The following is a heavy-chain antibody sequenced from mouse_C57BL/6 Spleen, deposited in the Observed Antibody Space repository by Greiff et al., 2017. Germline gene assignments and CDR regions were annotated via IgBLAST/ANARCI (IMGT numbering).Heavy chain of an antibody. CDR1: GYTFTSYW. Sequence: QVQLQQPGAELVKPGASVKVSCKASGYTFTSYWMHWVKQRPGQGLEWIGRIHPYDSDTNYNQKFKGKATLTVDKSSSTAYMQLSSLTSEDSAVYYCAICSNYGASAMDYWGQGTSVTVSS. J-gene: IGHJ4*01. D-gene: IGHD2-5*01. CDR2: IHPYDSDT. V-gene: IGHV1-74*01. CDR3: AICSNYGASAMDY.